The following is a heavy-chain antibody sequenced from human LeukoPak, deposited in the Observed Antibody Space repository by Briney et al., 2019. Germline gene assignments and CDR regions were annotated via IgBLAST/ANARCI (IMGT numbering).Heavy chain of an antibody. J-gene: IGHJ6*04. CDR1: GGTFSSYA. CDR3: ARDGRGLRYFDWLALDV. CDR2: IIPIFGTA. Sequence: ASVKVSCKASGGTFSSYAISWVRQAPGQGLEWMGGIIPIFGTANYAQKFQGRVTMTTDTSTSTAYMELRSLRSDDTAVYYCARDGRGLRYFDWLALDVWGKGTTVTVSS. V-gene: IGHV1-69*05. D-gene: IGHD3-9*01.